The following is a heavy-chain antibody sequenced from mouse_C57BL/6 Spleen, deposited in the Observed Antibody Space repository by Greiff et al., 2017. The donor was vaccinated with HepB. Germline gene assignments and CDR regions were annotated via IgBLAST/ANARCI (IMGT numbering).Heavy chain of an antibody. D-gene: IGHD1-1*01. CDR2: ISDGGSYT. CDR3: ARDSITSASAFEY. CDR1: GFTFTSYA. Sequence: EVQVVESGGGLVKPGGSLKLSCAASGFTFTSYAMYWVRQTPEKRLEWVATISDGGSYTYYTDNVKGRFTISRDNAKNNLYLQMSHLKSEDTAMYYCARDSITSASAFEYWGQGTTLTVSS. V-gene: IGHV5-4*01. J-gene: IGHJ2*01.